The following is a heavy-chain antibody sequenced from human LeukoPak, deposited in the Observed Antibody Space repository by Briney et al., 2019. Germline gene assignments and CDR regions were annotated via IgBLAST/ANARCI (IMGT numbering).Heavy chain of an antibody. CDR3: AREKAQDYVGFDNYYMDV. D-gene: IGHD4-17*01. CDR1: GFTFSSYG. J-gene: IGHJ6*03. Sequence: GGSLRLSCAASGFTFSSYGMHWVRQAPGKGLDWVAFIHHDGSNKYYADSVKGRFTISRYNSKNTLYLEMNSLRAEDTAVYYCAREKAQDYVGFDNYYMDVWGKGTTVTVSS. V-gene: IGHV3-30*02. CDR2: IHHDGSNK.